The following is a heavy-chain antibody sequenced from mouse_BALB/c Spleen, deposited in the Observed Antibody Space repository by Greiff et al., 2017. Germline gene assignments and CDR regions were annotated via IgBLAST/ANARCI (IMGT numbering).Heavy chain of an antibody. CDR1: GFTFSSYA. Sequence: DVMLVESGGGLVKPGGSLKLSCAASGFTFSSYAMSWVRQSPEKRLEWVAEISSGGSYTYYPDTVTGRFTISRDNAKNTLYLEMSSLRSEDTAMYYFATNGDGYYAMDYWGQGTSVTVSS. CDR3: ATNGDGYYAMDY. J-gene: IGHJ4*01. V-gene: IGHV5-9-4*01. D-gene: IGHD4-1*01. CDR2: ISSGGSYT.